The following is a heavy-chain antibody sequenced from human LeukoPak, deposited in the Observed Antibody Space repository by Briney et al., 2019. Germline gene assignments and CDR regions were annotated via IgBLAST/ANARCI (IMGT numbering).Heavy chain of an antibody. CDR2: ISGSGGST. CDR1: GFTFSSYA. Sequence: PGGSLRLSCAASGFTFSSYAMSWVRQAPGKGLEWVSAISGSGGSTYYADSVKGRFTISRDNSKNTLYLQMNSLRAEDTAVYYCAKDHPHYYDILTGYYYYWGQGTLVTVSS. D-gene: IGHD3-9*01. CDR3: AKDHPHYYDILTGYYYY. J-gene: IGHJ4*02. V-gene: IGHV3-23*01.